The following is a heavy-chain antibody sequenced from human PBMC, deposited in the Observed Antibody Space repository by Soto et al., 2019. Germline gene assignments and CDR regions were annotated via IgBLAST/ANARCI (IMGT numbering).Heavy chain of an antibody. D-gene: IGHD3-10*01. CDR1: CYTFTSYG. Sequence: GASVKVSCRASCYTFTSYGISWGRQSPGQGREWMGLISAYNGNTNCGQRLQGRVTMTTDTSTSTAYMELRSLRPDDTAVYSCARESGVPRGMDVSRQGTTVTVSS. CDR2: ISAYNGNT. CDR3: ARESGVPRGMDV. J-gene: IGHJ6*02. V-gene: IGHV1-18*04.